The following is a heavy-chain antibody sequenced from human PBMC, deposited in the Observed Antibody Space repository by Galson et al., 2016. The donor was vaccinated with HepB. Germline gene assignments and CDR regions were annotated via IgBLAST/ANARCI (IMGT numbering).Heavy chain of an antibody. J-gene: IGHJ6*02. CDR1: DFTFSSFE. Sequence: SCAASDFTFSSFEMNWVRQAPGKGLEWVSYISSNGYTTYYADSVKGRFTISRDNAKNSLYLQMNSLRAEDTAVYYCARDFRAVNRLKMDVWGQGTTVTVSS. D-gene: IGHD3-10*01. V-gene: IGHV3-48*03. CDR2: ISSNGYTT. CDR3: ARDFRAVNRLKMDV.